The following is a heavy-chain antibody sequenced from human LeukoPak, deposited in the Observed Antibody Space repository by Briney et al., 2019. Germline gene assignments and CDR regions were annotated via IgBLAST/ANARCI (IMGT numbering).Heavy chain of an antibody. CDR3: ARSLFRFLEWSYRSYYYYMDV. J-gene: IGHJ6*03. Sequence: SVKVSCKASGGTFSSYAISWVRQAPGQGLEWMGGIIPIFGTVNYAQKFQGRVTITADKSTSTAYMELSSLRSEDTAVYYCARSLFRFLEWSYRSYYYYMDVWGKGTTVTISS. CDR2: IIPIFGTV. D-gene: IGHD3-3*01. CDR1: GGTFSSYA. V-gene: IGHV1-69*06.